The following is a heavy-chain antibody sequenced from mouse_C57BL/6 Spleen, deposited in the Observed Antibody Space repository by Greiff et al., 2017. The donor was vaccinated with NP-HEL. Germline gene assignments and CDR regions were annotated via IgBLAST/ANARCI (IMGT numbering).Heavy chain of an antibody. CDR3: ARPGRGHCDY. D-gene: IGHD3-3*01. CDR2: ISSGSSTI. Sequence: EVQLVESGGGLVKPGGSLKLSCAASGFTFSDYGMHWVRQAPEKGLEWVAYISSGSSTIYYADTVKGRFTISRDNATNTLYLQMTSLRSEDTAMYYCARPGRGHCDYRGQGTTLTVSS. CDR1: GFTFSDYG. J-gene: IGHJ2*01. V-gene: IGHV5-17*01.